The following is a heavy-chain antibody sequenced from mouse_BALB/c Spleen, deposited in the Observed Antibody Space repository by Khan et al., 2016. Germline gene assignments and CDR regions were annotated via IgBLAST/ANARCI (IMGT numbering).Heavy chain of an antibody. CDR2: ISSGGSYT. D-gene: IGHD2-14*01. V-gene: IGHV5-6-4*01. J-gene: IGHJ4*01. CDR1: GFTFSSYT. Sequence: EVELVESGGGLVKPGGSLKLSCAASGFTFSSYTMSWVRQTPEKRLEWVATISSGGSYTYYPDSVKGRFTISRDNAKNTLYLHMTSLKSEDTAMXYCARFYRYDETMDYWGQGTSVTVSS. CDR3: ARFYRYDETMDY.